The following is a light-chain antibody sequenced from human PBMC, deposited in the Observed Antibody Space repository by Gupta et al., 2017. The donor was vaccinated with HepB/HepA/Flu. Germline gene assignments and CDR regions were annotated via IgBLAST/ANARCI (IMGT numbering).Light chain of an antibody. CDR2: QNT. CDR1: KLGDKY. Sequence: SYEVTQPPSVSVSPGPTDSITCSGDKLGDKYSFWYQQKPGQSPILVIYQNTKRPSGIPERFSGSNSGNTATLTISGTQAMDEADYYCQTWDSSTVVFGGVTKLTVL. J-gene: IGLJ3*02. V-gene: IGLV3-1*01. CDR3: QTWDSSTVV.